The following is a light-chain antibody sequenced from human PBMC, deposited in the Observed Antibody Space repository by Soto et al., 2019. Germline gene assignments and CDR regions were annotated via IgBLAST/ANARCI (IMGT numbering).Light chain of an antibody. Sequence: EIVMTQSPATLSVSPGERATLSCRASENVKFNLAWYQQRPGQAPRLLFYNASTRATAFPARFSGSGSGTDYVLTISSLQSEDLAAYYCQQYYNWPLTFGQGTRLEIK. CDR1: ENVKFN. V-gene: IGKV3-15*01. CDR2: NAS. J-gene: IGKJ5*01. CDR3: QQYYNWPLT.